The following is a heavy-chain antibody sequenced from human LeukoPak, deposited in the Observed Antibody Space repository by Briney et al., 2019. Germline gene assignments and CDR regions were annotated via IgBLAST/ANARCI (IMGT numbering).Heavy chain of an antibody. J-gene: IGHJ5*02. CDR3: ARVAFDSSGLLFVFAP. V-gene: IGHV1-69*05. D-gene: IGHD3-22*01. CDR1: GGTFSSYA. Sequence: ASVKVSCKASGGTFSSYAISWVRQAPGQGLEWMGGIIPIFGTANYAQKFQGRVTITTDESTSTAYMELSSLRSEDTAMYYCARVAFDSSGLLFVFAPWGQGTLVTVSS. CDR2: IIPIFGTA.